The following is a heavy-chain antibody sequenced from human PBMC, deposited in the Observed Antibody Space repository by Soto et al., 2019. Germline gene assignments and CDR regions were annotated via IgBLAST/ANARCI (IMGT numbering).Heavy chain of an antibody. Sequence: GGSLRLSCAASGFTFSSYAMSWVRQAPGKGLEWVSAISGSGGSTYYADSVKGRFTISRDNSKNPLYLQRNSLRAEETAVFYCAKQYYFDSTSLPAYWGQGTLVTVTS. V-gene: IGHV3-23*01. D-gene: IGHD3-22*01. CDR3: AKQYYFDSTSLPAY. J-gene: IGHJ4*02. CDR1: GFTFSSYA. CDR2: ISGSGGST.